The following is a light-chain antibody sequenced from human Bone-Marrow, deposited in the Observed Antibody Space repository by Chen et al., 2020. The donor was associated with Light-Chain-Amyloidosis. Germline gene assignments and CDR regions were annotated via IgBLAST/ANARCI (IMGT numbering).Light chain of an antibody. CDR3: QSYQGSSQGV. V-gene: IGLV6-57*01. Sequence: NFMLTQPHSVSESPGKTVIISCTRTSGSIATNYVQWYQQRPGSSPTTVLYEDDQRPSGVPDRCSGSIDRSSNSASLTISGLKPEDEADYYCQSYQGSSQGVFGGGTKLTVL. J-gene: IGLJ3*02. CDR2: EDD. CDR1: SGSIATNY.